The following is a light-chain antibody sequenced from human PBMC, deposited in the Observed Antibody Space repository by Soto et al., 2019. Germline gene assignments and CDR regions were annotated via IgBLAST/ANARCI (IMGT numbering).Light chain of an antibody. Sequence: QSALTQPASVSGPLGQSIVISCTGSSSDIGSYDLVSWYQQYPGKAPKVVIFEGTKRPSGVSNRFSGSKSGNTASLTISGLQTEDEAEYYCCSYAGRRTYVFGAGTKVTVL. J-gene: IGLJ1*01. V-gene: IGLV2-23*01. CDR3: CSYAGRRTYV. CDR2: EGT. CDR1: SSDIGSYDL.